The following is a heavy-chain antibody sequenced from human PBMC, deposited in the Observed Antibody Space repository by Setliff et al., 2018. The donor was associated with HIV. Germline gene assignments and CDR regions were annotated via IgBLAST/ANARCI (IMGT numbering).Heavy chain of an antibody. D-gene: IGHD6-19*01. Sequence: TSETLSLTCTVSGGSIRSSSYFWGWIRQPPGKGLEWIGSIHYSGSTYYNPSLKSRVTISVGTSKNPFSLKLSSVTAADTAVYYCARERIAVAGPRVAFDIWGQGTMVTVSS. CDR3: ARERIAVAGPRVAFDI. J-gene: IGHJ3*02. V-gene: IGHV4-39*07. CDR2: IHYSGST. CDR1: GGSIRSSSYF.